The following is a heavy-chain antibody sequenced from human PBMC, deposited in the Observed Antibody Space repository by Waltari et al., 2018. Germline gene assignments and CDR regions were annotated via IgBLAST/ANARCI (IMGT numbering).Heavy chain of an antibody. Sequence: QVQLQQWGAGLLKPSETLSLTCAVYGGSFSGYDWSWIHQPPGKGLEWIGEINHSGSTNYNPSLKSRVTISVDTSKNQFSLKLSSVTAADTAVYYCGAGSAFDIWGQGTMVTVSS. CDR1: GGSFSGYD. CDR3: GAGSAFDI. J-gene: IGHJ3*02. V-gene: IGHV4-34*01. D-gene: IGHD3-10*01. CDR2: INHSGST.